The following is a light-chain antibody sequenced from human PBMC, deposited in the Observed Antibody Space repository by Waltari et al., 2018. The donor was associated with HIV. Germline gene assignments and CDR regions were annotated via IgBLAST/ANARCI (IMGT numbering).Light chain of an antibody. CDR2: DVS. CDR1: SSDIGTYNY. V-gene: IGLV2-14*01. Sequence: QSALTQPASVSGSPGQSITISCTGTSSDIGTYNYVSWYQQHPGKAPKLMIYDVSNRPSGVSNRFSATNAGNTASLTISGLQAEDEADYYCSSYTSSSTPVVFGGGTKLTVL. J-gene: IGLJ2*01. CDR3: SSYTSSSTPVV.